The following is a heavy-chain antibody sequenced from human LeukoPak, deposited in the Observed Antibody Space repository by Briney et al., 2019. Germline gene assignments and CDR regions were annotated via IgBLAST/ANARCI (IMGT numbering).Heavy chain of an antibody. V-gene: IGHV1-18*01. CDR3: AREHGSGSYYNPVGFDY. Sequence: ASVKVSFKASGYTFISYGISWVRQAPGQGVEGMGWISAYNGNINYIQKFQGRVTITTDTSTSTAYMELRSLRSDDTAVYYCAREHGSGSYYNPVGFDYWGQGTLVTVSS. J-gene: IGHJ4*02. D-gene: IGHD3-10*01. CDR1: GYTFISYG. CDR2: ISAYNGNI.